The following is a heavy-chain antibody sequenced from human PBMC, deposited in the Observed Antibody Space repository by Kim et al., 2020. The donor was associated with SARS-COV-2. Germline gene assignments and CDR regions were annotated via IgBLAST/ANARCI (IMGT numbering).Heavy chain of an antibody. V-gene: IGHV4-31*03. CDR2: IYYSGST. D-gene: IGHD3-3*01. J-gene: IGHJ5*02. CDR1: GGSISSGGYY. Sequence: SETLSLTCTVSGGSISSGGYYWSWIRQHPGKGLEWIGYIYYSGSTYYNPSLKSRVTISVDTSKNQFSLKLSSVTAADTAVYYCARDRGVTSSGWFDPWGQGTLVTVSS. CDR3: ARDRGVTSSGWFDP.